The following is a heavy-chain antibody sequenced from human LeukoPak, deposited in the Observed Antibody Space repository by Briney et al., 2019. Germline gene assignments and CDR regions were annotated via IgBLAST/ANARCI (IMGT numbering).Heavy chain of an antibody. CDR3: AKRITMVRGVTCYFDY. Sequence: GGSLRLSCAASGFTFDDYGMSWVRQAPGKGLEWVSAISGSGGSTYYEDSVKGRFTISRDNSKNTLYLQMNSLRAEDTAVYYCAKRITMVRGVTCYFDYWGQGTLVTVSS. D-gene: IGHD3-10*01. J-gene: IGHJ4*02. CDR1: GFTFDDYG. V-gene: IGHV3-23*01. CDR2: ISGSGGST.